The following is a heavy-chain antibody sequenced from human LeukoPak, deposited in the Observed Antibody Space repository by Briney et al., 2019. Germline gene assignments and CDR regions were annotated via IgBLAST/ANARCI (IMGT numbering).Heavy chain of an antibody. V-gene: IGHV5-51*01. CDR3: ARQIESRTTVTLIDY. CDR1: GSSFTSYW. Sequence: GESLQISCKGSGSSFTSYWIGWVRQMPGKGLEWMGIIYPGDSDTRYSPSFQGQVTISADKSISTAYLQWSSLKASDTAMYYCARQIESRTTVTLIDYWGQGTLVTVSS. D-gene: IGHD4-17*01. J-gene: IGHJ4*02. CDR2: IYPGDSDT.